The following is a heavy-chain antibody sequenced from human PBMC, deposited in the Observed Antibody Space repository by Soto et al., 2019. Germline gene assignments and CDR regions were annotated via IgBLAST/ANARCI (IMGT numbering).Heavy chain of an antibody. D-gene: IGHD3-16*02. Sequence: GASVKVSCTASGYTFTSYAMHWVRQAPGQRLEWMGWINAGNGNTKYSQKFQGRVTITRDTSASTAYMELSSLRSEDTAVYYCAREAYDYIWGSYHPYYYYYMDVWGKGTTVTVSS. CDR1: GYTFTSYA. J-gene: IGHJ6*03. CDR3: AREAYDYIWGSYHPYYYYYMDV. V-gene: IGHV1-3*01. CDR2: INAGNGNT.